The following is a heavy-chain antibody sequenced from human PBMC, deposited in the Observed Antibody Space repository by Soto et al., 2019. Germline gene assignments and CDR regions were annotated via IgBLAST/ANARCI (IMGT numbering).Heavy chain of an antibody. D-gene: IGHD2-21*01. V-gene: IGHV1-3*01. Sequence: ASVKVSCKASGYTFINYALHWVRQAPGQRLDWIGRINAGNGNTKYSQKFQGRVTITRDTSASTAYMELSSLRSEDTAIYYCARSEINYSRFDSRGQGTLVTVSS. CDR1: GYTFINYA. CDR2: INAGNGNT. CDR3: ARSEINYSRFDS. J-gene: IGHJ4*02.